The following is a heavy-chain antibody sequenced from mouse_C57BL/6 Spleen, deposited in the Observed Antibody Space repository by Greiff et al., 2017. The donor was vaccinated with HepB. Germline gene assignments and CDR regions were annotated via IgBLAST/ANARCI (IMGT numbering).Heavy chain of an antibody. D-gene: IGHD1-1*01. CDR1: GYTFTSYT. V-gene: IGHV1-4*01. J-gene: IGHJ2*01. Sequence: VQLQQSGAELARPGASVKMSCKASGYTFTSYTMHWVKQRPGQGLEWIGYINPSSGYTKYNQKFKDKAKLTADKSSSTAYLQLSSLTSEDSAFYYCASDYGSSYEYYFDYWGQGTTLTVSS. CDR2: INPSSGYT. CDR3: ASDYGSSYEYYFDY.